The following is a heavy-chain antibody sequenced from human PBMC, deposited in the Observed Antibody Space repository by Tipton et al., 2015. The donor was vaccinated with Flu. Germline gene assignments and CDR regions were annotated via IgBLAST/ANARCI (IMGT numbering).Heavy chain of an antibody. Sequence: SLRLPCAASGFTFSSYWMSWVRQAPGKGLEWVANIKQDGSEKYYVDSVKGRFTISRDNAKNSLYLQMNSLRAEDTAVYYCARGVRVPAAMVNYYGMDVWGQGTTVTVSS. CDR3: ARGVRVPAAMVNYYGMDV. J-gene: IGHJ6*02. CDR2: IKQDGSEK. V-gene: IGHV3-7*01. CDR1: GFTFSSYW. D-gene: IGHD2-2*01.